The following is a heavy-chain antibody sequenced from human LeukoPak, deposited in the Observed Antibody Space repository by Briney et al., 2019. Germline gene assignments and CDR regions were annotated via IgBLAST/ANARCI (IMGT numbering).Heavy chain of an antibody. D-gene: IGHD5-18*01. V-gene: IGHV3-30*18. J-gene: IGHJ4*02. CDR1: GFTFSSYG. Sequence: GRSLRLSCAASGFTFSSYGMHWVRQAPGKGLEWVAVMSYDGSKKYYADSVKDRFTISRDNTKNTMYLQMNSLRAEDTAVYYCAKDMEYSYGWGEGYFDFWGQGTLVTVSS. CDR2: MSYDGSKK. CDR3: AKDMEYSYGWGEGYFDF.